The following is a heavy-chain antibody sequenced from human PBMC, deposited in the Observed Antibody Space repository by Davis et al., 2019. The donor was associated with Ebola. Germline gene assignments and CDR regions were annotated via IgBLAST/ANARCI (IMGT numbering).Heavy chain of an antibody. Sequence: PGGSLRLSCAASGFTFSDYWMSWVRQAPGKGLEWVANIQQDGSEKYYVDSVKGRFTISRDNAKNSLYLQMNSLRAEDTAVYYCARGGGRKGLWLGELLYGTGFDYWGQGTLVTVSS. CDR2: IQQDGSEK. CDR3: ARGGGRKGLWLGELLYGTGFDY. V-gene: IGHV3-7*01. D-gene: IGHD3-10*01. CDR1: GFTFSDYW. J-gene: IGHJ4*02.